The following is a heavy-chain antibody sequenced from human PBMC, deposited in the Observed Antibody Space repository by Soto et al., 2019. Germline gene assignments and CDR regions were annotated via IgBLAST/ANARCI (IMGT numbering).Heavy chain of an antibody. Sequence: ASVKVSCKASGYTFTSYGISWVRQAPGQGLEWMGWINADNGNTNYSQKLQGRVTITRDTSASTAYMELSSLRSEDTAVYYCAKGYCSSTSCYYYYYMDVWGKGTTVTVSS. CDR3: AKGYCSSTSCYYYYYMDV. D-gene: IGHD2-2*01. J-gene: IGHJ6*03. CDR1: GYTFTSYG. CDR2: INADNGNT. V-gene: IGHV1-18*01.